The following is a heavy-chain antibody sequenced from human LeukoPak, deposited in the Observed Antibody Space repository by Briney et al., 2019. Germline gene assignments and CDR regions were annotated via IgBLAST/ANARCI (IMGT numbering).Heavy chain of an antibody. J-gene: IGHJ3*02. Sequence: SETLSLTCAVYGGSFSGYYWSWIRQPPGKGLEWIGEINHSGSTNYNPSLKSRVTISVDTSKNQFPLKLSSVTAADTAVYYCARVSTVTMVDDAFDIWGQGTMVTVSS. CDR2: INHSGST. CDR1: GGSFSGYY. CDR3: ARVSTVTMVDDAFDI. V-gene: IGHV4-34*01. D-gene: IGHD4-17*01.